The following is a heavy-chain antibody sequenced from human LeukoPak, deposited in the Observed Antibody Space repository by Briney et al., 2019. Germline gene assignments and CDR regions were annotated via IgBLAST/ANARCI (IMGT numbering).Heavy chain of an antibody. J-gene: IGHJ5*02. V-gene: IGHV1-46*01. CDR2: INASGGST. CDR3: ARDNSVEDTAWWFDP. D-gene: IGHD4-23*01. CDR1: GYTFTSYD. Sequence: ASVKVSCKASGYTFTSYDMHWVRQAPGHRLEWMGIINASGGSTSYAQKFQGGVNMTRDMSTSKDYMELSSLRSEDTAVYYCARDNSVEDTAWWFDPWGQGTLVTVSS.